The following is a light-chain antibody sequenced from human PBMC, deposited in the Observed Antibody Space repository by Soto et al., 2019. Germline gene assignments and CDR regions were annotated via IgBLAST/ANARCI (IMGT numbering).Light chain of an antibody. V-gene: IGKV3-20*01. CDR2: GAS. CDR3: QQYNSYSGT. J-gene: IGKJ1*01. CDR1: PSVSGSN. Sequence: IVLTQSPGTLSLSPGERATLSCRASPSVSGSNLAWYQQKPGQAPRLVIYGASSRATGIPDRFSGSGSGTDFTLTISSLQPDDFATYYCQQYNSYSGTFGQGTKVDIK.